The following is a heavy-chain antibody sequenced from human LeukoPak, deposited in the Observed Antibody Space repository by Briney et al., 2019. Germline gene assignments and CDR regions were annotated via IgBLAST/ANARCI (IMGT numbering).Heavy chain of an antibody. V-gene: IGHV4-59*08. J-gene: IGHJ4*02. CDR2: IYYSGST. CDR3: ARQHPYYYDSRGHGDFDY. CDR1: GGSISSYY. D-gene: IGHD3-22*01. Sequence: SETLSLTCTVSGGSISSYYWSWIRQPPGKGLEWIGYIYYSGSTNYNPSLKSRVTISVDTSKNQFSLRLSSVTAADTAVYYCARQHPYYYDSRGHGDFDYWGQGTLVTVSS.